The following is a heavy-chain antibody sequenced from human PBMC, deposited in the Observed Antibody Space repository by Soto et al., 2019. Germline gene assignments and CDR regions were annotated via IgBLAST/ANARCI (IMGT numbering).Heavy chain of an antibody. D-gene: IGHD3-10*01. J-gene: IGHJ6*02. CDR2: ISGSGGST. V-gene: IGHV3-23*01. CDR3: TSWFGKPYYYYGMDV. Sequence: GSLRLSCAASGFTLSSYAMSWVRQAPGKGLEWVSAISGSGGSTYYADSVKGRFTISRDNSKNTLYLQMNSLRAEDTAVYYCTSWFGKPYYYYGMDVWGQGTTVTVSS. CDR1: GFTLSSYA.